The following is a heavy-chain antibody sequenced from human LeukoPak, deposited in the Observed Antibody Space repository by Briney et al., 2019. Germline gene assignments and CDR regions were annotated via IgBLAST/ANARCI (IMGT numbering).Heavy chain of an antibody. V-gene: IGHV3-74*01. CDR2: INSDGRST. J-gene: IGHJ4*02. D-gene: IGHD3-22*01. CDR3: ARHSSGYYHYDY. CDR1: GFTFSSYW. Sequence: GGSLRLSCAASGFTFSSYWMHWVRQAPGKGLVWVSRINSDGRSTSYADSVKGRFTISRDNSKDTLHLQMNSLRAEDTAVYYCARHSSGYYHYDYWGPGTPVTVAS.